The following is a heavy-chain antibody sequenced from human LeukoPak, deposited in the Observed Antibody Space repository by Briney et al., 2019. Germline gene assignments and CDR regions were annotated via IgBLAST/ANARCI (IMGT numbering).Heavy chain of an antibody. J-gene: IGHJ4*02. D-gene: IGHD4-17*01. V-gene: IGHV3-48*02. CDR3: ASRAYGDYGFDY. CDR1: GFTFSTYS. CDR2: ISSSSSTM. Sequence: PGGSLRLSCAASGFTFSTYSMNWVRQAPGKGLEWVSYISSSSSTMFYADSVKGRSTISRDNAKNSLFLQMNSLRDEDTAVYYCASRAYGDYGFDYWGQGTLVTVSS.